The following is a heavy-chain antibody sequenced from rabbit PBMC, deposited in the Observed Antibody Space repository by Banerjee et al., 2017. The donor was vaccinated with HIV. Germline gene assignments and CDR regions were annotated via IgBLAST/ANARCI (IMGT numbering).Heavy chain of an antibody. CDR1: GFDFSRYYM. Sequence: QEQLKETGGGLVQPGGSLTLSCKASGFDFSRYYMSWVRQAPGKGLEWIGCIYTGDGSTYYASWVNGRFTISKTSSTTVTLQMTSLTAADTATYFCARGGVGGYSAYLGSFVLWGPGTLVTVS. CDR2: IYTGDGST. D-gene: IGHD7-1*01. CDR3: ARGGVGGYSAYLGSFVL. J-gene: IGHJ6*01. V-gene: IGHV1S45*01.